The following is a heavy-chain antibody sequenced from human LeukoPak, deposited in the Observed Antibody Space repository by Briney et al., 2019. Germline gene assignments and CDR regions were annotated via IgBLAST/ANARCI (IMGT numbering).Heavy chain of an antibody. Sequence: SETLSLTCTVSGYSISSGYYWGWIRQPPGKGLEWIGSIYHSGSTYYNPSLKSRVTISVDTSKNQFSLKLSSVTAADTAVYYCARVRTPLGELPTYYYFDYWGQGTLVTVSS. J-gene: IGHJ4*02. D-gene: IGHD3-16*01. CDR3: ARVRTPLGELPTYYYFDY. CDR1: GYSISSGYY. V-gene: IGHV4-38-2*02. CDR2: IYHSGST.